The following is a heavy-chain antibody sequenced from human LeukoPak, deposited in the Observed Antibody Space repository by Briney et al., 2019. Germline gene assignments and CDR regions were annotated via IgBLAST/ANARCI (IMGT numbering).Heavy chain of an antibody. CDR2: IYYSGNT. V-gene: IGHV4-39*01. CDR1: GVSISSSNSY. J-gene: IGHJ4*02. Sequence: SETLSLTCTVSGVSISSSNSYWGWIRQPPGKGLEWIGSIYYSGNTYYNASLKSQVSISIDTSKNRFSLKLTSVTAADTAVYYCARGKSVITVHFDYWGQGTLVTVSS. CDR3: ARGKSVITVHFDY. D-gene: IGHD3-10*01.